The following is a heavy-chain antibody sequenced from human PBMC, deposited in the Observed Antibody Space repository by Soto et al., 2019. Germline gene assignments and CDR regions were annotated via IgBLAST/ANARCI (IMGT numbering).Heavy chain of an antibody. CDR2: IYYSGST. V-gene: IGHV4-59*01. J-gene: IGHJ6*03. Sequence: SETLSLTCTVSGGSISSYYWSWIRQPPGKGLEWIGYIYYSGSTNYNPSLKSRVTISVDTSKNQFSLKLSSVTAADTAVYYCAIDSNIFTYMDVWGKGTTVTVSS. D-gene: IGHD4-4*01. CDR1: GGSISSYY. CDR3: AIDSNIFTYMDV.